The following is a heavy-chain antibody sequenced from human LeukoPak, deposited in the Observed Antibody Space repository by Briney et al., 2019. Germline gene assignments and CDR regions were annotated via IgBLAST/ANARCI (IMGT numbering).Heavy chain of an antibody. Sequence: ASVKVSCKASGYTFTSYYMHWVRQAPGQGLERMGIINPSGGSTSYAQKFQGRVTMTRDTSTSTVYVELSSLRSEDTAVYYCARDSPVATIWDAFDIWGQGTMVTVSS. CDR3: ARDSPVATIWDAFDI. CDR1: GYTFTSYY. V-gene: IGHV1-46*01. D-gene: IGHD5-12*01. J-gene: IGHJ3*02. CDR2: INPSGGST.